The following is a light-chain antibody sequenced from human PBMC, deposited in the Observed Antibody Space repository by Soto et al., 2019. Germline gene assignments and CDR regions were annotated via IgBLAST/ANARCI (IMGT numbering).Light chain of an antibody. CDR2: DAS. CDR1: QSISYW. J-gene: IGKJ4*01. CDR3: QQYDSYPLT. Sequence: DIQMTQSPSTLSASVGDRVTITCRASQSISYWLDWYQQKPGKAPTLLIYDASSLESGVPSGFSGSGSGTKFSLTISRLQPDEFATYYCQQYDSYPLTFGGGTKVEIK. V-gene: IGKV1-5*01.